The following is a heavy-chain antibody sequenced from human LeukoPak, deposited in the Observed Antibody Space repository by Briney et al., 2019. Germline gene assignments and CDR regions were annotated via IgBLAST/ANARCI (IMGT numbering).Heavy chain of an antibody. V-gene: IGHV3-23*01. CDR3: AKDREHSSVHVFDY. J-gene: IGHJ4*02. CDR2: VSGSGGST. Sequence: GGSLRLSCAASGFTFSNYVMSWVRQAPGQGLEWVSGVSGSGGSTFYADSVKGRFTISRDNSKNTLYLQMNGLTAEDTALYYCAKDREHSSVHVFDYWGRGTLVTVSS. D-gene: IGHD1/OR15-1a*01. CDR1: GFTFSNYV.